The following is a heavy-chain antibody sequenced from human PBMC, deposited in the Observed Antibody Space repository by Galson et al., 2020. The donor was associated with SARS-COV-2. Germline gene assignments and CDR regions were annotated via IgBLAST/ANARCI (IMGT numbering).Heavy chain of an antibody. CDR3: ATALWESGSSIPY. J-gene: IGHJ4*02. V-gene: IGHV3-11*01. CDR2: ISSSGSTI. D-gene: IGHD1-26*01. CDR1: GFTFSDYY. Sequence: GESLKISCAASGFTFSDYYMSWIRQAPGKGLEWVSYISSSGSTIYYADSVKGRFTISRDNAKNSLYLQMNSLRAEDTAVYYCATALWESGSSIPYWGQGTLVTVSS.